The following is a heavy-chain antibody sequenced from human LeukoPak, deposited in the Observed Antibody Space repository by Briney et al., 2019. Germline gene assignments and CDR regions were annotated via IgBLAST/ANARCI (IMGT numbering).Heavy chain of an antibody. CDR3: ARDSKRRGYSYGLDAFDI. CDR2: VSGSGTST. CDR1: GLTFSSYA. J-gene: IGHJ3*02. Sequence: GGSLRLSCVTSGLTFSSYAMSWVRQAPGKGLEWVSDVSGSGTSTYYADSVKGRLTISRDNSKNTLYLQINSLRAEGTAVYYCARDSKRRGYSYGLDAFDIWGQGTMVTVSS. D-gene: IGHD5-18*01. V-gene: IGHV3-23*01.